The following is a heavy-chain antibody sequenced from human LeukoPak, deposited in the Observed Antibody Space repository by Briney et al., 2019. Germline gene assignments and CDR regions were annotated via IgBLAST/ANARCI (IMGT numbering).Heavy chain of an antibody. D-gene: IGHD4-17*01. J-gene: IGHJ4*02. CDR1: GFTFSSYS. CDR2: ISSSSSYI. V-gene: IGHV3-21*01. CDR3: AGATPNYGDRDY. Sequence: KPGGSLRLSCAASGFTFSSYSMNWVRQAPGKGLEWVSSISSSSSYIYYADSVKGRFTISRDNAKNSLYLQMNSLRAEDTAVYYCAGATPNYGDRDYWGQGTLVTVSS.